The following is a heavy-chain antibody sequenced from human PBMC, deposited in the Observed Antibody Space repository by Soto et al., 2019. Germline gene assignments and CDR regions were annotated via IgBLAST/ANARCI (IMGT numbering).Heavy chain of an antibody. Sequence: GGSLRLSCAASGFTFSSYAMSWVRQAPGKGLEWVSAISGSGGSTYYADSVKGRFTISRDNSKNTLYLQMNSLRAEDTAVYYCAKGIAVAGPRVHYYGMDVWGQGTTVTVSS. D-gene: IGHD6-19*01. V-gene: IGHV3-23*01. J-gene: IGHJ6*02. CDR2: ISGSGGST. CDR3: AKGIAVAGPRVHYYGMDV. CDR1: GFTFSSYA.